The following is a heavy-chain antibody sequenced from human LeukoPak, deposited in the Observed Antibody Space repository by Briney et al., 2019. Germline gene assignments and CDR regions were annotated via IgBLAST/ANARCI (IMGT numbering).Heavy chain of an antibody. CDR1: GYTFTGYY. Sequence: ASVKVSCKASGYTFTGYYMHWVRQAPGQGLEWMGWINPNSGGTNYAQKFQGRVTMTRDTSISTAYMELSRLRSDDTAVYYCARVVLTGYPGVFDYWGQGTLVTVSS. CDR3: ARVVLTGYPGVFDY. CDR2: INPNSGGT. D-gene: IGHD3-9*01. J-gene: IGHJ4*02. V-gene: IGHV1-2*02.